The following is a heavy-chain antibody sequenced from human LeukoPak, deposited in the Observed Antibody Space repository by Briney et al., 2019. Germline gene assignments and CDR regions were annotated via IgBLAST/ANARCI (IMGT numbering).Heavy chain of an antibody. CDR2: ISYDGSNK. Sequence: SGGSLRLSCAASGFTFSSYAMHWVRQAPGKGLEWVAVISYDGSNKYYADSVKGRFTISRDNSKNTLYLQMNSLRAEDTAVYYCARDRYYDSSGSLGCFSYWGQGTLVTVSS. J-gene: IGHJ4*02. CDR3: ARDRYYDSSGSLGCFSY. CDR1: GFTFSSYA. D-gene: IGHD3-22*01. V-gene: IGHV3-30-3*01.